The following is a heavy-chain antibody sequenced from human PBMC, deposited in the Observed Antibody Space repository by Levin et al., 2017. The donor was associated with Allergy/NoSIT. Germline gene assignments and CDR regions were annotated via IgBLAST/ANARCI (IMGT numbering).Heavy chain of an antibody. V-gene: IGHV3-30*18. D-gene: IGHD2-15*01. CDR3: AKGDRIVVVVAAMHY. CDR1: GFTFSSYG. CDR2: ISYDGSNK. J-gene: IGHJ4*02. Sequence: PGGSLRLSCAASGFTFSSYGMHWVRQAPGKGLEWVAVISYDGSNKYYADSVKGRFTISRDNSKNTLYLQMNSLRAEDTAVYYCAKGDRIVVVVAAMHYWGQGTLVTVSS.